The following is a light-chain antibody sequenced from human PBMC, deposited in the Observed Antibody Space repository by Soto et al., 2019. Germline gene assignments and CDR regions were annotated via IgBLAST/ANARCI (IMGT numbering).Light chain of an antibody. Sequence: EIVLTQSPGTLSLSPGEGATLSCRASQSGFAFYLAWFQQKPGQAPRLLIYDTFNRATGIPDRFSGSGSGTDFTLTISILEPEDFAVYYCHQYGNSPWTLGQGTKVEIK. CDR1: QSGFAFY. CDR3: HQYGNSPWT. V-gene: IGKV3-20*01. CDR2: DTF. J-gene: IGKJ1*01.